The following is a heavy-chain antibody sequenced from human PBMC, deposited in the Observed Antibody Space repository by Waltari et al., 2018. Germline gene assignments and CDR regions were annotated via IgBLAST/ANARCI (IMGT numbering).Heavy chain of an antibody. J-gene: IGHJ4*02. CDR1: GFTFDDYA. Sequence: EVQLVESGGVVVQPGGSLRLSCAASGFTFDDYAMHWVRQAPGEGLEWVCCISWAGSTISYADSVKGRFTISRDNSKNSLYLQMNSLRAEDNALYYCAKDSRGYSGWVDYWGQGTLVTVSS. CDR3: AKDSRGYSGWVDY. D-gene: IGHD6-19*01. V-gene: IGHV3-43D*03. CDR2: ISWAGSTI.